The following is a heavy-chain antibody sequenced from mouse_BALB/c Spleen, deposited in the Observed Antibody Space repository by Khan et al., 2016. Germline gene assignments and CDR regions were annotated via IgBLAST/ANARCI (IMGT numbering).Heavy chain of an antibody. D-gene: IGHD1-1*01. V-gene: IGHV9-3*02. CDR2: INTNTGEP. Sequence: QIQLVQSGPELKKPGETVKISCKASGYTFTNYGMNWVKQAPGKGLKWMGWINTNTGEPTYAEELQGRFAVSLETSASTAYLQINNLKNEDTATNFCAADYYGSNWFAYWGRGTLVTVSA. J-gene: IGHJ3*01. CDR1: GYTFTNYG. CDR3: AADYYGSNWFAY.